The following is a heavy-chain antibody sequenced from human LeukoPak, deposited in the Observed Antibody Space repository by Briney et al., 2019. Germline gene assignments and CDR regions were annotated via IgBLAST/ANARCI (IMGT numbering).Heavy chain of an antibody. CDR3: ARGRVEVGATYYFDY. V-gene: IGHV4-34*01. CDR2: INHSGST. Sequence: SETLSLTCAVYGGSFSGYYWGWIRQPPGKGLEWIGEINHSGSTNYNPSLKSRVTISVDTSKNQFSLKLSSVTAADTAVYYCARGRVEVGATYYFDYWGQGTLVTVSS. J-gene: IGHJ4*02. D-gene: IGHD1-26*01. CDR1: GGSFSGYY.